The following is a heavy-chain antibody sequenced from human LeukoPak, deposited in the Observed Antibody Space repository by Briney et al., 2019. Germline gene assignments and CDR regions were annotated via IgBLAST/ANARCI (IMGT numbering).Heavy chain of an antibody. Sequence: GGSLILFCAASGFGFSSYAMSWGRQAPGKGLEWVSAISGSGGSTYYSYSVKGRFTIARANSKYTLYLSMNIRTATDPDASYLSHDYPQGDYRGQGNL. V-gene: IGHV3-23*01. D-gene: IGHD4-11*01. CDR2: ISGSGGST. J-gene: IGHJ4*01. CDR1: GFGFSSYA. CDR3: SHDYPQGDY.